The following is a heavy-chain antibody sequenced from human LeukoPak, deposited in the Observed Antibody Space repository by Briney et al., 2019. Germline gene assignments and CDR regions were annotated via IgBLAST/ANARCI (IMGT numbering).Heavy chain of an antibody. D-gene: IGHD4-23*01. CDR2: ISYDGSNK. J-gene: IGHJ4*02. V-gene: IGHV3-30*04. CDR3: ARGAHKRDDYGGFFDY. CDR1: GFIFNNYA. Sequence: GESLKISCAASGFIFNNYALHWVRQAPGKGLEWVAVISYDGSNKDYADSVKGRFTISRDNSKNTLYLQMNSLRAEDTAVYYCARGAHKRDDYGGFFDYWGQKTLVTVSS.